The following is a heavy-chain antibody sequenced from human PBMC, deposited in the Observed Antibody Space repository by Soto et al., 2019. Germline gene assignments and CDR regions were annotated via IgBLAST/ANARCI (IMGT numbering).Heavy chain of an antibody. D-gene: IGHD1-1*01. CDR3: ADGYNWNDVYYYCVMDV. J-gene: IGHJ6*02. Sequence: ASVKISCKASGGTFSSYAISWVRQAPGQGLEWMGGIIPILVIANYAQKFQGRVTITADKSTSTAYMELSSLRSEDTAVYYCADGYNWNDVYYYCVMDVWGQGTTVTVSS. V-gene: IGHV1-69*10. CDR1: GGTFSSYA. CDR2: IIPILVIA.